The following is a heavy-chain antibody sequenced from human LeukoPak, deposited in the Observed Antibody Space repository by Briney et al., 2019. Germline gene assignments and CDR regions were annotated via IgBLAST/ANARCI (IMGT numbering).Heavy chain of an antibody. CDR2: VYTSGDT. Sequence: SHRSTASRGSVNGHPGAWIRQPTGKGLMYIVSVYTSGDTDSDPSLRGRVTLSLDTSNNQFSLRLSSVTAADTAVYYCARLIGYCSSTSCRTFDPWGQRTLLTVSS. CDR1: RGSVNGHP. CDR3: ARLIGYCSSTSCRTFDP. J-gene: IGHJ5*02. D-gene: IGHD2-2*01. V-gene: IGHV4-4*08.